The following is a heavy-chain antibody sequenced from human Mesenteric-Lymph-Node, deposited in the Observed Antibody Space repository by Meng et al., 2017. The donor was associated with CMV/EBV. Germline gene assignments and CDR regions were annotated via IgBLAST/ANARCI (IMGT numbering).Heavy chain of an antibody. CDR3: ARDRLRYCSSTSCPDAFDI. J-gene: IGHJ3*02. Sequence: GGSLRLSCAASGFTFSSYAMSWVRQAPGKGLEWVSVIYSGGSTYYADSVKGRFTISRDNSKNTLYLQMNSLRAEDTAVYYCARDRLRYCSSTSCPDAFDIWGQGTMVTVSS. CDR1: GFTFSSYA. V-gene: IGHV3-66*02. D-gene: IGHD2-2*01. CDR2: IYSGGST.